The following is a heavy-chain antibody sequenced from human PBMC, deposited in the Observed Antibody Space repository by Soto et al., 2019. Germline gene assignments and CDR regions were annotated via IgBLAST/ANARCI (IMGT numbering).Heavy chain of an antibody. Sequence: QVQLQESGPGLVQPSQTLSLTCTVSGASISSGGYYWSWIRQHPGKGLEWIGSIYYSGTTYYNPSLKSRLTISLDTSRTPFALELNSVGAADTAGYYCARAASSGYTFELWGQGTLVTLAS. V-gene: IGHV4-31*03. CDR1: GASISSGGYY. CDR3: ARAASSGYTFEL. CDR2: IYYSGTT. D-gene: IGHD3-22*01. J-gene: IGHJ4*02.